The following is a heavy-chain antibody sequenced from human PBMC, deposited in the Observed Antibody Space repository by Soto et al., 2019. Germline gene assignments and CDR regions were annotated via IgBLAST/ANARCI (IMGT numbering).Heavy chain of an antibody. V-gene: IGHV3-74*01. CDR3: ARGSCTGGNCLLF. Sequence: GGSLRLSCAASGFAFSTYWMHWVRQAPGKGLVWFSCINSDGSSTNYADSVKGRFTISRDNAKNTLFLQMNSLRAEDTAVYYCARGSCTGGNCLLFWGQGTLVTVSS. D-gene: IGHD2-15*01. J-gene: IGHJ4*02. CDR1: GFAFSTYW. CDR2: INSDGSST.